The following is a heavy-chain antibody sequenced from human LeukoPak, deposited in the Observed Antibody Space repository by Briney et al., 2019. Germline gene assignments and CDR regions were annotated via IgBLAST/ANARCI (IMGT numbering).Heavy chain of an antibody. Sequence: SETLSLTCTVPGGSISSSSYYWGWIRQPPGKGLEWIGSIYYSGSTYYNPSLKSRVTISVDTSKNQFSLKLSSVTAADTAVYYCARDRPGADYWGQGTLVTVSS. V-gene: IGHV4-39*07. CDR1: GGSISSSSYY. CDR3: ARDRPGADY. CDR2: IYYSGST. J-gene: IGHJ4*02. D-gene: IGHD3-10*01.